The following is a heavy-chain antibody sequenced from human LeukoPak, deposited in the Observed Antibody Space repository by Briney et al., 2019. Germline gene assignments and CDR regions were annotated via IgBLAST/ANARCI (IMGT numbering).Heavy chain of an antibody. V-gene: IGHV1-3*01. J-gene: IGHJ4*02. CDR3: ARVSGYDLYPYFDY. CDR1: GYTFSSYA. Sequence: ASVKVSCKASGYTFSSYAIHWVRQAPGQRLEWMGWINAGNGNTKYSQKFQGRVTITRDTSASTVYMELSSLRSEDTAVYYCARVSGYDLYPYFDYWGQGTLVTVSS. D-gene: IGHD5-12*01. CDR2: INAGNGNT.